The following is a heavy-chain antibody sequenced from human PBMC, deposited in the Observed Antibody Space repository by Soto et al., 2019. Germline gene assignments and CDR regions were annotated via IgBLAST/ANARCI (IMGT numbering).Heavy chain of an antibody. CDR3: AREKDIVVVPAACGMDV. CDR1: GFTFSSYE. Sequence: GGCLRLSCAASGFTFSSYEMNWVRQAPGKGLEWVSYISSSGSTIYYADSVKGRFTISRDNAKNSLYLQMNSLRAEDTAVYYCAREKDIVVVPAACGMDVWGQGTTVTVSS. D-gene: IGHD2-2*01. CDR2: ISSSGSTI. J-gene: IGHJ6*02. V-gene: IGHV3-48*03.